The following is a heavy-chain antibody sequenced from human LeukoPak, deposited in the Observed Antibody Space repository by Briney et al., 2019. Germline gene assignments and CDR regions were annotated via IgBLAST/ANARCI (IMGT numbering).Heavy chain of an antibody. CDR3: ARVVASTSIDS. CDR1: GYSINSGYF. J-gene: IGHJ4*02. Sequence: SETLSLTCTVSGYSINSGYFWGWVRQPPGKGPEWIGSIFHTGDVYYNPSLRSRVTLSIDMSRNQVSLKVTSVTAADTALYYCARVVASTSIDSWGQGILVTVSS. CDR2: IFHTGDV. V-gene: IGHV4-38-2*02. D-gene: IGHD2-15*01.